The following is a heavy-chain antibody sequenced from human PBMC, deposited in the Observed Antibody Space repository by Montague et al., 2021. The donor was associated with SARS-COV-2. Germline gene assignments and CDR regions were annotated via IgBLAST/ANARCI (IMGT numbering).Heavy chain of an antibody. CDR1: GGSISSSNYY. J-gene: IGHJ3*02. Sequence: SETLSLTCTVSGGSISSSNYYWAWIRQPPGKGLEWIGSIYDSGSTYYNPSLKSRVTISVDTSRDHFSLKLSSVTAADTAVYYCARRGRKLLPVAPTIGGFDIWGQGTMVTVSS. D-gene: IGHD6-19*01. V-gene: IGHV4-39*02. CDR3: ARRGRKLLPVAPTIGGFDI. CDR2: IYDSGST.